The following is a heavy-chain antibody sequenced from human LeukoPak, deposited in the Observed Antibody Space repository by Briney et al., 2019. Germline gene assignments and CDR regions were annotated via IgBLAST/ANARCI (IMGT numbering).Heavy chain of an antibody. J-gene: IGHJ6*03. D-gene: IGHD3-3*01. CDR1: GGSISSYY. Sequence: PSETLSLTCTVSGGSISSYYWSWIRQPPGKGLEWIGYIYSSGSTNYNPSLKSRVTISVDTSKNQFSLKLSSVTAADTAVYYCAGGNYYYYYIDVWQRDHGHRLL. CDR3: AGGNYYYYYIDV. V-gene: IGHV4-4*09. CDR2: IYSSGST.